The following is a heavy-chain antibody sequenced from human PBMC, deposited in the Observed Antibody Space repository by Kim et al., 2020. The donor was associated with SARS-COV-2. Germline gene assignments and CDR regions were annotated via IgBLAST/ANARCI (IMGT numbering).Heavy chain of an antibody. CDR1: GDYFSGKT. V-gene: IGHV4-34*01. Sequence: SETLSLTCAVYGDYFSGKTWNWIRQPPGKGLEWIGEIDLSGITNVHPSVKSRVSMSLDSSKNQFSLRLTSVTAADTAVYYCARGQDFHSGYEYNVMDVWGQGTAVTVS. CDR3: ARGQDFHSGYEYNVMDV. J-gene: IGHJ6*02. CDR2: IDLSGIT. D-gene: IGHD5-12*01.